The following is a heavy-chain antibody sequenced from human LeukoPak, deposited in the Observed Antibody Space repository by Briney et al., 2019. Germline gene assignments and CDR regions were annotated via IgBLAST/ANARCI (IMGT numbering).Heavy chain of an antibody. J-gene: IGHJ4*02. V-gene: IGHV4-39*01. D-gene: IGHD5-24*01. CDR2: IYYSGST. Sequence: SETLSLTCTVSGGSISSSSYYWGWIRQPPGKGLEWIVSIYYSGSTYYNPSLKSRVTISVDTSKNQFSLKLSSVTAADTAVYYCARRAGDGENYFDYWGQGTLVTVSS. CDR1: GGSISSSSYY. CDR3: ARRAGDGENYFDY.